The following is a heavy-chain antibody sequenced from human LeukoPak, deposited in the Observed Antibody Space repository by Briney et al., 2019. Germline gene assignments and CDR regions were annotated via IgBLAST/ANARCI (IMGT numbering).Heavy chain of an antibody. Sequence: PGGSLRLSCAASGFTFSSYAISWVRQAPGKGLEWVSGISWNSGSIGYADSVKGRFTISRDNAKNSLYLQMNGLRAEDTALYYCAKDIGTYYDSSGYLDYWGQGTLVTVSS. D-gene: IGHD3-22*01. CDR2: ISWNSGSI. J-gene: IGHJ4*02. V-gene: IGHV3-9*01. CDR1: GFTFSSYA. CDR3: AKDIGTYYDSSGYLDY.